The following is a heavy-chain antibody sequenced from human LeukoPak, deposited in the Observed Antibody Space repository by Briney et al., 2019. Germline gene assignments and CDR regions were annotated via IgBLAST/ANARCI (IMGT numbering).Heavy chain of an antibody. Sequence: PSETLSLTCTVSGGSISSGSYYWGWIRQPPGKGLEWIGSIYYSGSTYYNPSLKSRVTISVDTSKNQFSLKLSSVTAADTAVYYCARAMGKSEYSSSLGWFDPWGQGTLVTVSS. CDR1: GGSISSGSYY. V-gene: IGHV4-39*07. J-gene: IGHJ5*02. CDR2: IYYSGST. CDR3: ARAMGKSEYSSSLGWFDP. D-gene: IGHD6-6*01.